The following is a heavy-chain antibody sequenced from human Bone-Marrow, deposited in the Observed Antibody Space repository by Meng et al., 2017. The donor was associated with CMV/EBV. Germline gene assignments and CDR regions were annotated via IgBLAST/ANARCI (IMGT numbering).Heavy chain of an antibody. J-gene: IGHJ6*02. Sequence: GGSLRLSCATSGFKFDDFTMHWVRQRPGQGLEWVSLITWSGSNTYYSDSVRGRFTISRDNRKSSLSLQMNGLRSEDTALYYCAKSTASASGLYKYGMDVWGHGNTVTV. CDR1: GFKFDDFT. V-gene: IGHV3-43*01. CDR3: AKSTASASGLYKYGMDV. D-gene: IGHD6-6*01. CDR2: ITWSGSNT.